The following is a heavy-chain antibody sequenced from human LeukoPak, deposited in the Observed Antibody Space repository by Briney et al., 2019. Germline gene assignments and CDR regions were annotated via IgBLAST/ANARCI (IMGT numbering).Heavy chain of an antibody. J-gene: IGHJ4*02. CDR2: TNYRSKCSN. CDR3: ARGSSGSFDY. CDR1: GDSFCGNIVG. D-gene: IGHD6-19*01. V-gene: IGHV6-1*01. Sequence: SQTLSLTCAVSGDSFCGNIVGWDWIRQAPARGPEWLGRTNYRSKCSNDYAVSVRGRITINPDTSKNRFSLQLDSVTPEDTAVYSCARGSSGSFDYWGQGTLVTVSS.